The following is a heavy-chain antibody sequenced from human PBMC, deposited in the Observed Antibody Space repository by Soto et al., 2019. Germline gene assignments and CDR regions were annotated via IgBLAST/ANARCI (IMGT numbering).Heavy chain of an antibody. D-gene: IGHD3-3*01. V-gene: IGHV4-61*01. Sequence: QVQLQESGPRLVKPSETLSLTCTVSGVSVSSGSYYWSWIRQPPGKGLEWIGYVYYRGRTNYNPALKSRVTISVDTSKNQFSLELSSVTAAETAVYYFVRDFDYFDYWGQGNLVTVSS. CDR2: VYYRGRT. CDR3: VRDFDYFDY. CDR1: GVSVSSGSYY. J-gene: IGHJ4*02.